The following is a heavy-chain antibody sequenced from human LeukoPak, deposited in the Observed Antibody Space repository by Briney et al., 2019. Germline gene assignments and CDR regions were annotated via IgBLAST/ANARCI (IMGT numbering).Heavy chain of an antibody. Sequence: GGSQRLSCAASEFTFSSYWMHWVRQAPGKGLVWVSRINSDGSKTEYADSVKGRFTVSRDNTKNTMYLQMNSLRVEDTAVYYCARPPDILTGKNWFDSWGQGTLVTVSS. CDR3: ARPPDILTGKNWFDS. J-gene: IGHJ5*01. V-gene: IGHV3-74*03. CDR1: EFTFSSYW. D-gene: IGHD3-9*01. CDR2: INSDGSKT.